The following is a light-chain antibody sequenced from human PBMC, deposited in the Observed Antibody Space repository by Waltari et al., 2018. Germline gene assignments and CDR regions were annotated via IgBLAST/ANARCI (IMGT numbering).Light chain of an antibody. CDR1: QNINSW. Sequence: DIQMTQSPSTLSASVGERVTITCRASQNINSWLAWYQQKPGKAPKLLLYKASNLDSGVPSRFSGSGFGTEFTLTISSLQPADFATYYCQQDSNFPITFGGGTKVEIK. CDR3: QQDSNFPIT. J-gene: IGKJ4*01. CDR2: KAS. V-gene: IGKV1-5*03.